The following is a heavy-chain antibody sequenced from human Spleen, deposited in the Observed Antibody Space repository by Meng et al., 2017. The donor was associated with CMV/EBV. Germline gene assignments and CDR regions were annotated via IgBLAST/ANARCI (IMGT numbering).Heavy chain of an antibody. CDR3: ASLMATSGQGVDY. V-gene: IGHV4-34*01. Sequence: SEILSLTCAVYGGSFSVYYWSWIRQPPGKGLEWIGEINHSGSTNYNPALKSRVTISVDTSKNQFPLKLSPVTAADTAVYYGASLMATSGQGVDYWGQGTTVTVSS. CDR2: INHSGST. CDR1: GGSFSVYY. D-gene: IGHD5-24*01. J-gene: IGHJ6*02.